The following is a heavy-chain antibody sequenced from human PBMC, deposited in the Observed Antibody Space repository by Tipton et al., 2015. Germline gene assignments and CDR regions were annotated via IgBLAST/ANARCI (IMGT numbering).Heavy chain of an antibody. Sequence: TLSLTCTVSGDSLSTYYWSWIRQSPGKGLEWIGYISYSGTTNYNPSLKSRVTISVDTSKNQFFLNLSSVTAADTAVYYCARIRGRYVMDYWGQGTLVTVSS. V-gene: IGHV4-59*12. J-gene: IGHJ4*02. CDR2: ISYSGTT. CDR1: GDSLSTYY. D-gene: IGHD3-16*01. CDR3: ARIRGRYVMDY.